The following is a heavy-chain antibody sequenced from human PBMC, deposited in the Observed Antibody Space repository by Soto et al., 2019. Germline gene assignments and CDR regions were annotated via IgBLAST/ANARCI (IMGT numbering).Heavy chain of an antibody. J-gene: IGHJ6*02. CDR2: INPKSGGT. Sequence: ASVKVSCKASRYIFTYYHIHWVRQAPGQGLEWLGRINPKSGGTSTAQKFQGWVTMTTDTSISTASMELTRLTSDDTAIYYCARGDSTDCSNGVCSFFYNHDMDVWGQGTTVTVSS. D-gene: IGHD2-8*01. CDR3: ARGDSTDCSNGVCSFFYNHDMDV. V-gene: IGHV1-2*04. CDR1: RYIFTYYH.